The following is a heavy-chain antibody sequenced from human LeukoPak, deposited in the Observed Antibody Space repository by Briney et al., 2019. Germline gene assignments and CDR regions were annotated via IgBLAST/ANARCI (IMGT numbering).Heavy chain of an antibody. J-gene: IGHJ6*03. V-gene: IGHV4-39*07. Sequence: SETLSLTCTVSGGSVRNTTYYWGWIRQPPGKGLEWIGTIYYSGSTYYNPSLKSRVTISVDTSKNQFSLKLSSVTAADTAVYYCARVGYGEPYYYYYMDVWGKGTTVTVSS. CDR2: IYYSGST. D-gene: IGHD4-17*01. CDR3: ARVGYGEPYYYYYMDV. CDR1: GGSVRNTTYY.